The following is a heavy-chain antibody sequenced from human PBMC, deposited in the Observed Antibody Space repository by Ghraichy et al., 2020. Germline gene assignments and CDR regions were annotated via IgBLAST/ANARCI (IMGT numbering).Heavy chain of an antibody. V-gene: IGHV3-23*01. Sequence: LSLTCAASGFTFSSYAMSWVRQAPGKGLEWVSAISGSGGSTYYADSVKGRFTISRDNSKNTLYLQMNSLRVEDTAVYYCAKGPLTVYPGIAAAGTLHYYYYGMDVWGQGTTVTVSS. CDR1: GFTFSSYA. CDR2: ISGSGGST. CDR3: AKGPLTVYPGIAAAGTLHYYYYGMDV. J-gene: IGHJ6*02. D-gene: IGHD6-13*01.